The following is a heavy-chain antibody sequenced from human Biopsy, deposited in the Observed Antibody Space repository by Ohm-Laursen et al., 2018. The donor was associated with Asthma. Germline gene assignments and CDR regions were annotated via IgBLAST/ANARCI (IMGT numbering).Heavy chain of an antibody. CDR2: ISVYNGNT. CDR3: ARAVDYSHYYGIDV. Sequence: ASGKVSCKTSGYTFNSASITWVRQTPGQGLEWMGWISVYNGNTKVAQKLQDRVTMITDTSTSTAYMELRSLRSDDTAVYFCARAVDYSHYYGIDVWGQGTTVTVS. V-gene: IGHV1-18*01. J-gene: IGHJ6*02. CDR1: GYTFNSAS. D-gene: IGHD3-10*01.